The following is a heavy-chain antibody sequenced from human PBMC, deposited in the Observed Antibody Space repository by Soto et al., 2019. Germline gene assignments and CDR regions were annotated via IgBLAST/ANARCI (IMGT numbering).Heavy chain of an antibody. CDR2: IDPSDSYT. CDR3: ARNIMIFGLNNYRMDV. Sequence: GESLKISCKGSGYSFTSYWISWVRQMPGKGPEWMGRIDPSDSYTNYSPSFQGHVTISADKSISTAYLQWSSLKASDTAMYYCARNIMIFGLNNYRMDVWGQGTTVTVSS. D-gene: IGHD3-3*01. J-gene: IGHJ6*02. V-gene: IGHV5-10-1*01. CDR1: GYSFTSYW.